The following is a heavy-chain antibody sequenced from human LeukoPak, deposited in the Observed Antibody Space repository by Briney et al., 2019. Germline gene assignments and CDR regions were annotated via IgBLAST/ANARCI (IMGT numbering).Heavy chain of an antibody. CDR3: TREFTSTSGD. D-gene: IGHD1-1*01. J-gene: IGHJ4*02. CDR2: IYYTGNT. V-gene: IGHV4-38-2*01. CDR1: GYSISSGYY. Sequence: SETLSLTCAVSGYSISSGYYWGWIRQPPGKGLEWIGSIYYTGNTYYNPSLKSRLSISIDASKNYFSLKLSSVTAADTAVYFCTREFTSTSGDWGQGTLVTVSS.